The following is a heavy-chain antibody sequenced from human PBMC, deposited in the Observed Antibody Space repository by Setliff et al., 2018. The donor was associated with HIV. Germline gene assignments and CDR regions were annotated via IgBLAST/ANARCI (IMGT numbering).Heavy chain of an antibody. CDR3: ARISNGFEPNAFDT. Sequence: SETLSLTCYVTDDPISSYYWSWVRQPAGKGLEWIGRLYVSGDTNYNPSLKSRVTMSLDTSKKHFSLNLKSVTAADTAVYFCARISNGFEPNAFDTWGLGTMVTVSS. J-gene: IGHJ3*02. CDR2: LYVSGDT. V-gene: IGHV4-4*07. CDR1: DDPISSYY. D-gene: IGHD3-22*01.